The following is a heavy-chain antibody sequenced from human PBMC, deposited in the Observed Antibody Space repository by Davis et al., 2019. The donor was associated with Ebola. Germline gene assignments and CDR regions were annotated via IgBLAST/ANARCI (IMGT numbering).Heavy chain of an antibody. CDR1: GFTFSSYS. V-gene: IGHV3-21*04. CDR3: AKDGVVAATPDDY. Sequence: GESLKISCAASGFTFSSYSMNWVRQAPGKGLEWVSSISSSSSYIYYADSVKGRFTISRDNSKNTLYLQMNSLRAEDTAVYYCAKDGVVAATPDDYWGQGTLVTVSS. CDR2: ISSSSSYI. D-gene: IGHD2-15*01. J-gene: IGHJ4*02.